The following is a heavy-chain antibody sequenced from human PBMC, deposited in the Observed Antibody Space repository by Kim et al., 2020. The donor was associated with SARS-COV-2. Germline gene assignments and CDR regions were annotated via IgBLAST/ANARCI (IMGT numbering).Heavy chain of an antibody. CDR2: IKQGGREK. D-gene: IGHD4-4*01. CDR1: GFTFSSYW. Sequence: GGSLRLSCAASGFTFSSYWMSWVRQAPRKGLEWVANIKQGGREKNYVDSVKGRFTISRDKAKNSLYLQMNSLRAEDTAVYYCTHMTSVLGHWGQGTLVTVSS. V-gene: IGHV3-7*01. CDR3: THMTSVLGH. J-gene: IGHJ4*02.